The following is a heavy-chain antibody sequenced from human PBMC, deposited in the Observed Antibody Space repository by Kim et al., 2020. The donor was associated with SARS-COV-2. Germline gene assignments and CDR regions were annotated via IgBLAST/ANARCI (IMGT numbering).Heavy chain of an antibody. CDR1: GGSVSAYY. CDR3: ASGYINWIDS. J-gene: IGHJ5*01. Sequence: SETLSLTCTVSGGSVSAYYWTWIRQPAGKGLEWIGHIYISGSSNYNPSFKSRVTMSLDPSKNQFSLTLRSVTAADTAVYYCASGYINWIDSWGQGTLVTV. V-gene: IGHV4-4*07. D-gene: IGHD5-12*01. CDR2: IYISGSS.